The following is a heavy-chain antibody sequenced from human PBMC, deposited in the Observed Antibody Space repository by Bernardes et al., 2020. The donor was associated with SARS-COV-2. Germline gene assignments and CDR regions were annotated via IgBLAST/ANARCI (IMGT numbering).Heavy chain of an antibody. V-gene: IGHV3-21*01. Sequence: GGSLRLSCAASGFTFNTYRMNWVRQAPGKGLEWVSSISSSSAFIYYADSVKGRFTISRDNAKNSLYLQMNSLRAEDTAVYYCARDARLSCGGDCYSNAFDIWGQGTMVTVSS. J-gene: IGHJ3*02. CDR3: ARDARLSCGGDCYSNAFDI. CDR1: GFTFNTYR. CDR2: ISSSSAFI. D-gene: IGHD2-21*02.